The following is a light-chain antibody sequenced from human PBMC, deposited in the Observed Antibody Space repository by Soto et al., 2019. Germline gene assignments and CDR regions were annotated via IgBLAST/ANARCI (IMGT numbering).Light chain of an antibody. CDR1: SSDVGSYNL. Sequence: QSVLTQPASVSWSPGQSITISCTRTSSDVGSYNLVSWYQQHPGKAPKLMLYEVSKRPSGVSNRFSGSKSGNTASLTISGLQAEDEADYYCCSYAGSSTQVFGTGTKVT. V-gene: IGLV2-23*02. J-gene: IGLJ1*01. CDR3: CSYAGSSTQV. CDR2: EVS.